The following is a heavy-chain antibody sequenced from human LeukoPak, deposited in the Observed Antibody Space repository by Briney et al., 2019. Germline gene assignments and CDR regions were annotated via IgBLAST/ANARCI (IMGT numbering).Heavy chain of an antibody. CDR2: IIPIFGTA. CDR1: GGTFSSYA. D-gene: IGHD2-2*01. J-gene: IGHJ6*04. CDR3: ARGPPLRYCSSTSCSYYYYYYGMDV. Sequence: ASVKVSCKASGGTFSSYAISWVRRAPGQGLEWMGGIIPIFGTANYAQKFQGRVTITADKSTSTAYMELSSLRSEDTAVYYCARGPPLRYCSSTSCSYYYYYYGMDVWGKGTTVTVSS. V-gene: IGHV1-69*06.